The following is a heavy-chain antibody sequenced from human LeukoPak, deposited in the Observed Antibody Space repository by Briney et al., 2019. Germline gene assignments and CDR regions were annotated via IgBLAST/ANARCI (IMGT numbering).Heavy chain of an antibody. Sequence: ASVKVSCKASGYIFTRYGMHWVRQAPGQRLEWMGWINTGAGNTKYAQKFQGRVAITSDTSVTTAYMELSSLRSEDTAVYYCARSADGSAYYSGDYWGQGTLVTVSS. D-gene: IGHD3-22*01. CDR3: ARSADGSAYYSGDY. V-gene: IGHV1-3*04. J-gene: IGHJ4*02. CDR1: GYIFTRYG. CDR2: INTGAGNT.